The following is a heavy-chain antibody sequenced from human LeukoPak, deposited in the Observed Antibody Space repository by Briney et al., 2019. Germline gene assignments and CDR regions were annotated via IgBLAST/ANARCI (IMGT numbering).Heavy chain of an antibody. CDR3: ARHLSQMMVGNWFDP. V-gene: IGHV4-38-2*01. CDR2: IYHSGST. J-gene: IGHJ5*02. Sequence: SETLSLTCAVSGYSISSGYYWGWIRQPPGKGLEWIGSIYHSGSTYYNPSLKSRVTISVDTSKNQFPLKLSSVTAADTAVYYCARHLSQMMVGNWFDPWGQGTLVTVSS. CDR1: GYSISSGYY. D-gene: IGHD1-26*01.